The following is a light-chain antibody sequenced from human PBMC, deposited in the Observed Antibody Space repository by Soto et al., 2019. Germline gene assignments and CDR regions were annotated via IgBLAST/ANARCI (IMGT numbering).Light chain of an antibody. V-gene: IGKV1-39*01. CDR3: QQSYSTPFI. J-gene: IGKJ3*01. Sequence: DIQMTQAPSSLSASVGDRVTITCRASQSISSYLNWYQQKPGKATKLLIYAASSLQSGVPSRFSGSESGTDFTLTISSLQPEDFATYYCQQSYSTPFIFGPGTKVDIK. CDR1: QSISSY. CDR2: AAS.